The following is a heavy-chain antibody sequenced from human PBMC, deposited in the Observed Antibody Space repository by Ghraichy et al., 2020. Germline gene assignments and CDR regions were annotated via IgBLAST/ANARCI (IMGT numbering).Heavy chain of an antibody. D-gene: IGHD1-1*01. CDR1: GYSFTSYW. J-gene: IGHJ3*02. Sequence: GESLNISCKGSGYSFTSYWIGWVRQMPGKGLEWMGIIYPGDSDTRYSPSFQGQVTISADKSISTAYLQWSSLKASDTAMYYCARWDDGTSAKIKLGRHDAFDIWGQGTMVTVSS. CDR3: ARWDDGTSAKIKLGRHDAFDI. CDR2: IYPGDSDT. V-gene: IGHV5-51*01.